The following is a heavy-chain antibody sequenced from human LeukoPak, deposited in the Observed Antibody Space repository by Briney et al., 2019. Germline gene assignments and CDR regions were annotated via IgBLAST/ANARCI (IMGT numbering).Heavy chain of an antibody. J-gene: IGHJ4*02. Sequence: PGGSLRLSCAASGFTFSSYAMNWVRQAPRKGLEWVANIKQDGSEKYYVDSVKGRFTISRDNAKNSLYLQMNSLRAEDTAVYYCARDKGDYDTSGSLFVFGGQGTLVTVSS. V-gene: IGHV3-7*03. CDR3: ARDKGDYDTSGSLFVF. CDR1: GFTFSSYA. D-gene: IGHD3-22*01. CDR2: IKQDGSEK.